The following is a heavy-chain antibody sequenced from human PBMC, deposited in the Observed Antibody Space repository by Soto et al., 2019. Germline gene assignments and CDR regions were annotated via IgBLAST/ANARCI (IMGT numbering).Heavy chain of an antibody. D-gene: IGHD4-17*01. Sequence: SLKISCETSGFTFTNYWIVWVRQVPGKGLEWMDLIYPADSDTRYNPSFQGQVTISADTSTNTAFLHWSSLSASDSATYFCARTGRSGLRWLDFFDPWGQGTLVTVSS. CDR2: IYPADSDT. J-gene: IGHJ5*02. V-gene: IGHV5-51*01. CDR3: ARTGRSGLRWLDFFDP. CDR1: GFTFTNYW.